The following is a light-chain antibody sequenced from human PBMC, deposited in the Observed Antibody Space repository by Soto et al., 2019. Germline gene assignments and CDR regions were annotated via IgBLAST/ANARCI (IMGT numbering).Light chain of an antibody. Sequence: QSVLTQPASVSGSPGQSITISCTGTSSDVGSYNLVSWYQQHPGKAPKLMIYEGSARPSGVSNRFSGSKSGNTASLTISGLQAEDEADYYCCSYAGSSTVVFGGGTKVTVL. V-gene: IGLV2-23*01. CDR2: EGS. CDR1: SSDVGSYNL. CDR3: CSYAGSSTVV. J-gene: IGLJ2*01.